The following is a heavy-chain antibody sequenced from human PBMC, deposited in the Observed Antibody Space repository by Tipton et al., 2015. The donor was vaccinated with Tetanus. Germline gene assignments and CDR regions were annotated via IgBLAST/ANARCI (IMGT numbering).Heavy chain of an antibody. CDR1: GFTFSDYY. J-gene: IGHJ3*02. V-gene: IGHV3-11*06. CDR2: ISSSSSYT. Sequence: SLRLSCAASGFTFSDYYMSWIRQAPGKGLEWVSYISSSSSYTNYADSVKGRFTISRDNAKNSLYLQMNSLRAEDTAVYYCARAKYYYDSSGYYNTDAFDIWGQGTMVTVSS. D-gene: IGHD3-22*01. CDR3: ARAKYYYDSSGYYNTDAFDI.